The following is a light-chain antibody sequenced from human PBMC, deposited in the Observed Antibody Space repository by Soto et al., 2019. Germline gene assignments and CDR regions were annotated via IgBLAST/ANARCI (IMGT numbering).Light chain of an antibody. CDR1: SSNIGSNY. CDR3: AAWDDSLSGHYV. J-gene: IGLJ1*01. CDR2: RNN. Sequence: QPVLTQPPSASGTPRQRVTISCSGSSSNIGSNYVYWYQQLPGTAPKLLIYRNNQRPSGVPDRFSGSKSGTSASLAISGLRSEDEADYYCAAWDDSLSGHYVFGTGTKLTVL. V-gene: IGLV1-47*01.